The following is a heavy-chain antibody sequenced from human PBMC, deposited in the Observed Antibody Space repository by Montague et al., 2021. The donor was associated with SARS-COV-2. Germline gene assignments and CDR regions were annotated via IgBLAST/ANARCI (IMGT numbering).Heavy chain of an antibody. D-gene: IGHD3-10*01. V-gene: IGHV3-20*01. Sequence: SMRISCAASGFTFDDYGMSWVRQAPGKGLQWVSGINWNGDSTTYADSVKSRFTISRDNAKNSLYLQMNSLRAEDTALYHCARGVLYGSGSYEWFDPWGQGTLVTVSS. CDR2: INWNGDST. CDR3: ARGVLYGSGSYEWFDP. J-gene: IGHJ5*02. CDR1: GFTFDDYG.